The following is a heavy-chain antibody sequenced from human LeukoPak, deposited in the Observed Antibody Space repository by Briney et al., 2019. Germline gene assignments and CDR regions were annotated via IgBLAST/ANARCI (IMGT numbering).Heavy chain of an antibody. V-gene: IGHV3-30*04. CDR1: GFTFSSYA. J-gene: IGHJ4*02. CDR3: ARDPSFASIAGWDFDY. D-gene: IGHD3-3*02. Sequence: GRSLRLSCAASGFTFSSYAMHWVRQAPGKGLEWVAVISYDGSNKFYTDSVKGRFTISRDNSKNTLYLQMNSLRAEDTAVYYCARDPSFASIAGWDFDYWGQGTLVTVSS. CDR2: ISYDGSNK.